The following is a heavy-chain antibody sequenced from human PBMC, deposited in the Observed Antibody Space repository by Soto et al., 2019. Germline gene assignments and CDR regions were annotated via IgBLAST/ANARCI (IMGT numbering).Heavy chain of an antibody. J-gene: IGHJ3*02. CDR2: IYYSGST. D-gene: IGHD6-13*01. Sequence: SETLSLTCTVSGGSISSYYWSWIRQPPGKGLEWIGHIYYSGSTNYNPSLKSRVTISVDTSKNQFSLKLSSVTAADTAVYYCARDSPAAAGAFDIWGQGTMVTVSS. CDR3: ARDSPAAAGAFDI. V-gene: IGHV4-59*01. CDR1: GGSISSYY.